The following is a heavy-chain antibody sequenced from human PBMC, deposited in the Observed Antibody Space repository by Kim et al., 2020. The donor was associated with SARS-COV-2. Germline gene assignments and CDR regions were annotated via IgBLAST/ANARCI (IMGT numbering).Heavy chain of an antibody. D-gene: IGHD3-22*01. Sequence: RESRVTISVDTSKNQFSLKLSSVTAADTAVYYCARGFSGRNYYDSSGFDYWGQGTLVTVSS. J-gene: IGHJ4*02. V-gene: IGHV4-34*01. CDR3: ARGFSGRNYYDSSGFDY.